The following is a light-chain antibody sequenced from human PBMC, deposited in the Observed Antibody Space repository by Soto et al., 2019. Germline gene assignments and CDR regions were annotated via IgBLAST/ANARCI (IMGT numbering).Light chain of an antibody. CDR1: QSVSDDF. CDR2: GAS. V-gene: IGKV3-20*01. J-gene: IGKJ1*01. CDR3: QQYGSSPPRT. Sequence: EIVLTQSPGILSLSPGERATLSCRAIQSVSDDFLAWYQQKPGQAPSLLIYGASTRATDVPDRFSGSGSGADFTLSISRLEPEDFAVYYCQQYGSSPPRTFGQGTKVDIK.